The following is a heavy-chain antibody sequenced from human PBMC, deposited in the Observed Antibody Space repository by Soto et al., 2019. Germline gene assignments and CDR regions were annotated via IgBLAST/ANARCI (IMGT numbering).Heavy chain of an antibody. D-gene: IGHD4-17*01. CDR1: GFTFSSYG. CDR3: AKAFYRLSVTVASMDV. J-gene: IGHJ6*02. Sequence: QVPLVESGGGVVQPGRALRLSCEASGFTFSSYGMHWVRQAPGKGLEWVAVLSYDGSKKYYADSVQARFTISRDTSKNALYLQMNSLRAEDTAVYYFAKAFYRLSVTVASMDVWGQGTTVTVSS. V-gene: IGHV3-30*18. CDR2: LSYDGSKK.